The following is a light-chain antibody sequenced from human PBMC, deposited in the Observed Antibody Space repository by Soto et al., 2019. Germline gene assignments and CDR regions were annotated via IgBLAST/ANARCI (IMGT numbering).Light chain of an antibody. J-gene: IGKJ2*01. CDR2: AAS. CDR3: QQSYSTPRT. V-gene: IGKV1-39*01. Sequence: DIQMTQSPSSLSASVGDRVTITCRASQSISSYLNWYQQKPGKAPKLLIYAASSLQSGVPSRFSGSGSGTDVTRTISRLQPEDCATYYGQQSYSTPRTFGQGTKLEIK. CDR1: QSISSY.